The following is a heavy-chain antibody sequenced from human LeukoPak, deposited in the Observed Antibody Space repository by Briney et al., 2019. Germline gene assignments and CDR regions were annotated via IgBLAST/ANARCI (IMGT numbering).Heavy chain of an antibody. V-gene: IGHV4-34*12. J-gene: IGHJ4*02. CDR2: IIHSGSN. CDR3: ARRLRKQWLVLFDY. CDR1: GGSFSGYY. Sequence: SETMSLTCAVYGGSFSGYYWSWIRQPPGKGLEWIGEIIHSGSNNYNPSLKTRVTISVDASKNQFTLKLSSVTAADTAVYYCARRLRKQWLVLFDYWGQGTLVTVSS. D-gene: IGHD6-19*01.